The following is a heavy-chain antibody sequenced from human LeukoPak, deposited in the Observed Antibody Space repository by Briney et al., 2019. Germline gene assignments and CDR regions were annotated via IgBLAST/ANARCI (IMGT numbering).Heavy chain of an antibody. CDR3: AKTLVPDRPWYFHP. V-gene: IGHV3-23*01. CDR1: GFTFRSYA. Sequence: GGSLRLSCAASGFTFRSYAMIWVRQAAGRDREGVPTASAGGASTYYADSLKGRLTIPTHNSMHTFYLQMNSLRAEDTAIYCCAKTLVPDRPWYFHPWGQGTLVTVSS. D-gene: IGHD2-2*01. J-gene: IGHJ5*02. CDR2: ASAGGAST.